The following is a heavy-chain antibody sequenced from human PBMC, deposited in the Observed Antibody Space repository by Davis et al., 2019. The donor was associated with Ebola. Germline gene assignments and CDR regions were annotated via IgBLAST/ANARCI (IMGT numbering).Heavy chain of an antibody. D-gene: IGHD3-3*01. CDR3: ARGNGYYTRDFDY. J-gene: IGHJ4*02. CDR2: IYHSGST. CDR1: GGSISSSNW. Sequence: SETLSLTCAVSGGSISSSNWWSWVRQPPGKGLEWIGEIYHSGSTNYNPSLKSRVTISVDKSKNQFSLKLSSVTAADTAVYYCARGNGYYTRDFDYWGQGTLVTVSS. V-gene: IGHV4-4*02.